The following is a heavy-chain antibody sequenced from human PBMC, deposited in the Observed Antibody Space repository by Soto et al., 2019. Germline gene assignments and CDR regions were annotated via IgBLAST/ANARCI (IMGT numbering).Heavy chain of an antibody. CDR2: INHSGST. CDR3: ARGSCSGGSCYSEGENWFDP. Sequence: QVQLQQWGAGLLKPSETLSLTCAVYGGSFSGYYWSWIRQPPGKGLEWIGEINHSGSTNYNPSLKSRVTTSVDTSKNQFSLKLSSVTAADTAVYYCARGSCSGGSCYSEGENWFDPWGQGTLVTVSS. CDR1: GGSFSGYY. V-gene: IGHV4-34*01. J-gene: IGHJ5*02. D-gene: IGHD2-15*01.